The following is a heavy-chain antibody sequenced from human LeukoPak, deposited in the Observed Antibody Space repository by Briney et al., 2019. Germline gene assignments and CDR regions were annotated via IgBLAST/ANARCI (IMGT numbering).Heavy chain of an antibody. J-gene: IGHJ5*02. CDR3: AREIAVAGTSPNWFDP. V-gene: IGHV4-34*01. CDR2: INHSGST. CDR1: GGSFSGYY. Sequence: SETLSLTCAVYGGSFSGYYWSWIRQPPGKGLEWIGGINHSGSTNYNPSLKSRVTISVDTSKNQFSLKLSSVTAADTAVYYCAREIAVAGTSPNWFDPWGQGTLVTVSS. D-gene: IGHD6-19*01.